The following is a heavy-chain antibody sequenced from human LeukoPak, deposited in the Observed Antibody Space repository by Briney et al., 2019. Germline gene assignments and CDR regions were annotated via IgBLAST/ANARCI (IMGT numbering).Heavy chain of an antibody. CDR2: ISFSGSTI. J-gene: IGHJ5*02. Sequence: GGSLRLSCAASGFTFSDYYMSWIRQAPGKGLEWVSYISFSGSTIYYADSVKGRFTISRDNAKNTLNLQMNSLRAEDTVVYYCARDLGQYYDTSDNWFDPWGQGTLVTVSS. D-gene: IGHD3-22*01. V-gene: IGHV3-11*04. CDR1: GFTFSDYY. CDR3: ARDLGQYYDTSDNWFDP.